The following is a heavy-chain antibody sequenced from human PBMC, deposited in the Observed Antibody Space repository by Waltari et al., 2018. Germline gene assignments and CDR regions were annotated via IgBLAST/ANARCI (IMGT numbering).Heavy chain of an antibody. Sequence: EVQLVESGGGLVQPGRSLRLSCTASGFTFGDYAMSWVRQAPGKGLEWVGFSRSKAYGWTTEYAASVKGRFTISRDDSKSIAYLQMNSLKTEDTAVYYCTREGGGYSYGYWGQGTLVTVSS. CDR2: SRSKAYGWTT. V-gene: IGHV3-49*04. CDR1: GFTFGDYA. CDR3: TREGGGYSYGY. J-gene: IGHJ4*02. D-gene: IGHD5-18*01.